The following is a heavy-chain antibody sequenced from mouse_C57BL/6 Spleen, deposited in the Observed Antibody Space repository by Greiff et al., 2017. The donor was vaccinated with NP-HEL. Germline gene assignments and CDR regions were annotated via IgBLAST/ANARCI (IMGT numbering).Heavy chain of an antibody. Sequence: EVKLMESGGGLVKPGGSLKLSCAASGFTFSDYGMHWVRQAPEKGLEWVAYISSGSSTIYYADTVKGRSTISRDKAKNTLFLQMTSRMSEDTALYYGASNYYGSSTCAMDYWGQGTSVTVSS. D-gene: IGHD1-1*01. CDR1: GFTFSDYG. CDR2: ISSGSSTI. V-gene: IGHV5-17*01. CDR3: ASNYYGSSTCAMDY. J-gene: IGHJ4*01.